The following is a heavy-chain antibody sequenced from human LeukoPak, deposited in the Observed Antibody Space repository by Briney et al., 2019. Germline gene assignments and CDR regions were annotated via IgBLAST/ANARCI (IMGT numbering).Heavy chain of an antibody. J-gene: IGHJ4*02. CDR3: AVQRVGAYAIDY. Sequence: PSETLSLTCTVSGGSISSYYWSWIRQPPGKGLEWIGYIYYSGSTNYNPSLKSRVTISVDTSKNQFSLKLSSVTAADTAVYYCAVQRVGAYAIDYWGQGTLVTVSS. D-gene: IGHD1-26*01. V-gene: IGHV4-59*01. CDR2: IYYSGST. CDR1: GGSISSYY.